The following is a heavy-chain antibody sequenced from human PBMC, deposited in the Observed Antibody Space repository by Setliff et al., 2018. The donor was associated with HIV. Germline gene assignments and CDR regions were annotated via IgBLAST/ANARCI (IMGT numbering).Heavy chain of an antibody. J-gene: IGHJ4*02. CDR1: GYTFTAHH. D-gene: IGHD3-3*01. Sequence: AASVKVSCQSSGYTFTAHHIHWARQARGQGPEWMGWIIPKSGETSYAEKFRGRVTMTRDTSLSTAYMELSWLTSDDTAVYYCARVVDRDYDFWSAYENWGQGTMVTVSS. CDR2: IIPKSGET. V-gene: IGHV1-2*02. CDR3: ARVVDRDYDFWSAYEN.